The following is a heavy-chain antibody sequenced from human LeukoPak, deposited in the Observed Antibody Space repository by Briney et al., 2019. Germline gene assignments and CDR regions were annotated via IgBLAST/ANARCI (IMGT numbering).Heavy chain of an antibody. CDR1: GFTFDDYA. CDR2: ISWNSGSI. CDR3: AKDSDSSGYYTYHFDY. Sequence: PGRSLRLSCAASGFTFDDYAMHWVRQAPGKGLEWVSGISWNSGSIGYADSVKGRFTISRDNAKNSLYLQMNSLRAEDTALYYCAKDSDSSGYYTYHFDYWGQGTLVTVSS. J-gene: IGHJ4*02. V-gene: IGHV3-9*01. D-gene: IGHD3-22*01.